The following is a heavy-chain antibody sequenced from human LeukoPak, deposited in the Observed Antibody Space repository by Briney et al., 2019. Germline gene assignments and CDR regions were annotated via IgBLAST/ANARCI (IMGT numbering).Heavy chain of an antibody. V-gene: IGHV1-24*01. CDR3: ATELAAAGTSWFDP. CDR2: FDPEDGET. D-gene: IGHD6-13*01. Sequence: APVKVSCKVSGYTLTELSMHWVRQAPGKGLEWMGGFDPEDGETIYAQKFQGRVTMTEDTSTDTAYMELSSLRSEDTAVYYCATELAAAGTSWFDPWGQGTLVTVSS. CDR1: GYTLTELS. J-gene: IGHJ5*02.